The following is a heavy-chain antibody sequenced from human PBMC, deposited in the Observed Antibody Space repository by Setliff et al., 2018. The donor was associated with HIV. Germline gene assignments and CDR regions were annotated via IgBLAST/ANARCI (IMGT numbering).Heavy chain of an antibody. Sequence: SETLSLTCPVSGVSVSSGGYYWSWLRQHPGKGLEWIGYVYYTGNSYFNPSLKSRITISVDTSKNHFSLKLGFVTAADTAGYYCARGESTTWDLAEYFQHWGHGTLVTVSS. CDR3: ARGESTTWDLAEYFQH. J-gene: IGHJ1*01. V-gene: IGHV4-31*03. CDR1: GVSVSSGGYY. CDR2: VYYTGNS. D-gene: IGHD2-2*01.